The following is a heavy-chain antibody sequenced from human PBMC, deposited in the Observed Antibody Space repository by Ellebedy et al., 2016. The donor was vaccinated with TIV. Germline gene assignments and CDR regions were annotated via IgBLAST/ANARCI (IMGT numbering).Heavy chain of an antibody. V-gene: IGHV4-34*01. CDR2: INHSGST. Sequence: SETLSLXCAVYGGSFSGYYWSWIRQPPGKGLEWIGEINHSGSTNYNPSLKSRVTISVDTSKNQFSLKLSSVTAADTAVYYCARGLQLWVGYFDYWGQGTLVTVSS. J-gene: IGHJ4*02. D-gene: IGHD5-18*01. CDR3: ARGLQLWVGYFDY. CDR1: GGSFSGYY.